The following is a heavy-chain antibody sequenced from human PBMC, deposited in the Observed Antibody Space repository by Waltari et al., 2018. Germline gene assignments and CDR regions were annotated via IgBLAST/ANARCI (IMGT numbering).Heavy chain of an antibody. J-gene: IGHJ5*02. V-gene: IGHV1-46*01. CDR2: FDPSGGST. CDR1: GYTFTSYY. D-gene: IGHD2-15*01. CDR3: ARSGGSSWLDP. Sequence: QVQLVQSGAEVKKPGASVKVSCKASGYTFTSYYLHWVRQAPGQGLEWMGVFDPSGGSTDYAQKFQGRVTMTRDTSTSTVYMELSSLRSEDTAVFYCARSGGSSWLDPWGQGTLVTVSS.